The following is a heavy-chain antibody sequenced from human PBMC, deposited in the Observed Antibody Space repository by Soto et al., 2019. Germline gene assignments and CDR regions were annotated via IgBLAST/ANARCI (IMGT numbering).Heavy chain of an antibody. V-gene: IGHV3-7*01. CDR3: ARYLNSGPADF. Sequence: GGSLRLSCAASGFSFSNYWMSWVRQAPGKGLEWVANINKDGTETRYADSVRGRFAIFRDNAKNSLYLQMTSLRAEDTAIYSCARYLNSGPADFWGQGTLVTVS. D-gene: IGHD1-7*01. CDR1: GFSFSNYW. J-gene: IGHJ4*02. CDR2: INKDGTET.